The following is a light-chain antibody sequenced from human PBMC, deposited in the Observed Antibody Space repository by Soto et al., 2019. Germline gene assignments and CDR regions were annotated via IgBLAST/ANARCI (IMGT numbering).Light chain of an antibody. CDR2: DDS. CDR1: QSISSW. V-gene: IGKV1-5*01. J-gene: IGKJ1*01. Sequence: DIQMTQSPSTLSASVGDRVTITCRASQSISSWLAWYQQKPGKAPNLLMYDDSSLESGAPSRFSGSGSGTEFAIPISSLQPDDFATYYCQQYNSYPWTFGQGTKVEVK. CDR3: QQYNSYPWT.